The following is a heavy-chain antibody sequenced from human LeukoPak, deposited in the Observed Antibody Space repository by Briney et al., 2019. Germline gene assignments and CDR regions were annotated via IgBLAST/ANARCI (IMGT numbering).Heavy chain of an antibody. V-gene: IGHV3-53*01. CDR1: GFTVSSNS. CDR3: ARVYRNTDHYYYYYMDV. CDR2: IFSST. J-gene: IGHJ6*03. Sequence: GGSLRLSCTVSGFTVSSNSMSWVRQAPGKGLEWVSFIFSSTHYSDSVKGRFTISRDNSKNTLYLQMNSLRAEDTAVYYCARVYRNTDHYYYYYMDVWGKGTTVTISS. D-gene: IGHD3-16*02.